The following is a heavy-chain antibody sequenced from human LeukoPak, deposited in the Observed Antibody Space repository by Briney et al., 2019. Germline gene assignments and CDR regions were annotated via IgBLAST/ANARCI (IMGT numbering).Heavy chain of an antibody. CDR1: GFTFSIYW. Sequence: GGSLRLSCAASGFTFSIYWMAWVRQAPGKGVEWLANIREDGSEKYYVDSVKGRFTISRDNAKNSLYLQMSSLRAEDTAVYSCARDWRSVVRGRITQGGGFDIWGQGTMVTVSS. CDR2: IREDGSEK. CDR3: ARDWRSVVRGRITQGGGFDI. V-gene: IGHV3-7*04. J-gene: IGHJ3*02. D-gene: IGHD3-10*01.